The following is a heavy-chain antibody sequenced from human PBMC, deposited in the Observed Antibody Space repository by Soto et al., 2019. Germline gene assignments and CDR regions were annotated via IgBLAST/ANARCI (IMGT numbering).Heavy chain of an antibody. V-gene: IGHV3-23*01. CDR3: SEGEMSTIVNSFDH. CDR2: LSRSGGAT. CDR1: GFNTSFYS. J-gene: IGHJ5*02. D-gene: IGHD3-16*02. Sequence: PGGSLRLSCTASGFNTSFYSMSWVRQTPGKGLEWVAALSRSGGATYYADSVRGRFTISRDASKDTLFLQMSNLRAEDTALYYCSEGEMSTIVNSFDHWGQGTLVTVSS.